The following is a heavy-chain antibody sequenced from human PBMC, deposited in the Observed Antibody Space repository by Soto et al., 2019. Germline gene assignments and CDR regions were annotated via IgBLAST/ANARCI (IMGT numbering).Heavy chain of an antibody. CDR2: IVPIVDTS. CDR1: GGTFSSYA. J-gene: IGHJ4*02. Sequence: QVQLVQSGAEVRQPASSVKVSCKTSGGTFSSYAISWVRQAPGQGLEWMGGIVPIVDTSTYAQKFQGRVTITADESTSTACMELSSLRSDDTAICYCVRVVAIPGYPDNWGQGTLVTVSS. V-gene: IGHV1-69*12. D-gene: IGHD5-12*01. CDR3: VRVVAIPGYPDN.